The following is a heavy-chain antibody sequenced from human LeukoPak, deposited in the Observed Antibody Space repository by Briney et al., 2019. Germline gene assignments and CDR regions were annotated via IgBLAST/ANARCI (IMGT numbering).Heavy chain of an antibody. CDR3: ARDPYSGSYGNYYYYFMDV. CDR1: GFTFSVHG. J-gene: IGHJ6*03. D-gene: IGHD1-26*01. V-gene: IGHV3-21*01. CDR2: ITSGSSYI. Sequence: AGGSLRLSCAASGFTFSVHGINWVRQAPGKGLEWVSSITSGSSYIYYADSVKGRFTISRDNAKNSLYLQMNSLRAEDTAVYYCARDPYSGSYGNYYYYFMDVWGKGTTVTISS.